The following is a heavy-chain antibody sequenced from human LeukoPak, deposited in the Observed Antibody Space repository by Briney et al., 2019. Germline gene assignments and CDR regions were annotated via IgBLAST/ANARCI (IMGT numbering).Heavy chain of an antibody. J-gene: IGHJ6*02. D-gene: IGHD3-10*01. Sequence: SETLSLTCTVSGGSLSSRYWSWSRQPPGRGLEWSGYISYSESTNYNPSLKSRVTISVDMSKNQFSLRLSSVNAADTAVYYCARHYGSGSDFYYYGMDVWGQGTTVAVSS. CDR3: ARHYGSGSDFYYYGMDV. CDR2: ISYSEST. V-gene: IGHV4-59*08. CDR1: GGSLSSRY.